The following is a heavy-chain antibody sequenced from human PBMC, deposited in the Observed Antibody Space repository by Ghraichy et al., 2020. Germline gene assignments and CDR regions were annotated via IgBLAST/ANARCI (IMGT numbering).Heavy chain of an antibody. V-gene: IGHV1-8*01. CDR2: MNPNGGNT. Sequence: ASVKVSCKASGYTFTSYDINWVRQATGQGLEWMGWMNPNGGNTGYAQKFQGRVTMTRNTSISTAYMELSSLRSEDTAVYYCARGYCSSTSCYMYYYYGMDVWGQGTTVTVSS. D-gene: IGHD2-2*02. CDR1: GYTFTSYD. J-gene: IGHJ6*02. CDR3: ARGYCSSTSCYMYYYYGMDV.